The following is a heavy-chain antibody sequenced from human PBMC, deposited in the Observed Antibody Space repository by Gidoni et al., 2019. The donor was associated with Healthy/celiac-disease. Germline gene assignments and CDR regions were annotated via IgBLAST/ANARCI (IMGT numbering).Heavy chain of an antibody. J-gene: IGHJ6*02. CDR3: ARCPGDTAMVKSWFDYYYYGMDV. CDR2: IIPILGIA. Sequence: QVQLVQSGAEVKKPGSSVKVSCKASGGTFSSYAISWVRQAPGQGLEWMGRIIPILGIAKYEQKFQGRVTITADKSTSTAYMELSSLRSEDTAVYYCARCPGDTAMVKSWFDYYYYGMDVWGQGTTVTVSS. D-gene: IGHD5-18*01. V-gene: IGHV1-69*09. CDR1: GGTFSSYA.